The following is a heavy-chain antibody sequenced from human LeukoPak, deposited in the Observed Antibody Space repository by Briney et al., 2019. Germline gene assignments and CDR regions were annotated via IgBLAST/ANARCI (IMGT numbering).Heavy chain of an antibody. CDR2: IYPGDSDT. D-gene: IGHD3-16*02. CDR3: AKLPRYSIRQAYYYGIYV. V-gene: IGHV5-51*01. Sequence: GESLKISCKGSGYRYTSYWIGCVRQLPGKGLEWMGSIYPGDSDTRYTPSFPGQVTISADKSISTAYLQWSSLTASDTAVYYCAKLPRYSIRQAYYYGIYVWGKGTTVTVSS. J-gene: IGHJ6*04. CDR1: GYRYTSYW.